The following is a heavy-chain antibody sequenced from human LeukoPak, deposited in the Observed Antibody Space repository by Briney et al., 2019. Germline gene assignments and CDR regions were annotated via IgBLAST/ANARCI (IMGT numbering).Heavy chain of an antibody. D-gene: IGHD6-13*01. V-gene: IGHV3-53*04. J-gene: IGHJ4*02. CDR3: ARYSSRGNY. Sequence: PGGSLRLSCAASGFTFNSYAMSWVRQAPGKGLEWVSVIYSGGSTYYADSVKGRFTISRHNSKNTLYLQMNSLRAEDTAVYYCARYSSRGNYWGQGTLVTVSS. CDR2: IYSGGST. CDR1: GFTFNSYA.